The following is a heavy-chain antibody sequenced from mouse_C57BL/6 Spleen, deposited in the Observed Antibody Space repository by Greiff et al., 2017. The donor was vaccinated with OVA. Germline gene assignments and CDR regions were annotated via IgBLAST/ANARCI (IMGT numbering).Heavy chain of an antibody. Sequence: DVKLVESEGGLVQPGSSMKLSCTASGFTFSDYYMAWVRQVPEKGLEWVANINSDGSSTYYLDSLKSRFIISRDNAKNILYLQMSSLTSEDTATDYCARSPKSYWYFDVWGTGTTVTVSS. V-gene: IGHV5-16*01. CDR2: INSDGSST. CDR3: ARSPKSYWYFDV. CDR1: GFTFSDYY. J-gene: IGHJ1*03.